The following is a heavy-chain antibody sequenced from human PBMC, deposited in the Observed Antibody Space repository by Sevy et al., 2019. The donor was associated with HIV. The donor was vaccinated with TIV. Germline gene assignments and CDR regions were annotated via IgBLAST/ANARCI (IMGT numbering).Heavy chain of an antibody. CDR3: ARDAMRVGNSNSYYGMDV. J-gene: IGHJ6*02. CDR1: GFTLSPYS. D-gene: IGHD2-2*01. Sequence: GESLKISCAASGFTLSPYSMEWVRQAPGKGLEWVSHISSSSNIIYYADSVMGRFTVSRDNAKNSLYLRMDSLRDEDTAVYYCARDAMRVGNSNSYYGMDVWGQGTTVTVSS. CDR2: ISSSSNII. V-gene: IGHV3-48*02.